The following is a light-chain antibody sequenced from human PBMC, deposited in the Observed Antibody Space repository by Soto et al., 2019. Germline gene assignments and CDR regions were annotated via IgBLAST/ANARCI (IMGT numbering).Light chain of an antibody. CDR3: CSYTSSRTYV. J-gene: IGLJ1*01. Sequence: QSVLTQPASVSGSPGQSITISCTGTSSDVGAYIYVSWYQHHPGKAPKVMIYEVTNRPSGVSDRFSGSKSGNTASLTISGLQAEDEAYYYCCSYTSSRTYVFGTGTKVTVL. V-gene: IGLV2-14*01. CDR1: SSDVGAYIY. CDR2: EVT.